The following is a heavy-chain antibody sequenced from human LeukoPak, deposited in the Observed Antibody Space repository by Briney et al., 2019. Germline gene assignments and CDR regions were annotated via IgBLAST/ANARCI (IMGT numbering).Heavy chain of an antibody. CDR3: ARVSPNCSSTSCYFDY. Sequence: SETLSLTCTVSGGSISSGSYYWSWIRQPPGKGLEWIGYIYYSGSTYYNPSLKSRVTISVDTSKNQFSLKLSSVTAADTAVYYCARVSPNCSSTSCYFDYWGQGTLVTVSS. D-gene: IGHD2-2*01. CDR1: GGSISSGSYY. J-gene: IGHJ4*02. CDR2: IYYSGST. V-gene: IGHV4-30-4*08.